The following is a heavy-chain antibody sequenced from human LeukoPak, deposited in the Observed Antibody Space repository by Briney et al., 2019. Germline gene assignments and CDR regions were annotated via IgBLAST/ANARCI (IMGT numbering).Heavy chain of an antibody. CDR3: AGHDAVPVIRRGFDF. CDR1: GGSVSGYY. J-gene: IGHJ4*02. V-gene: IGHV4-59*08. D-gene: IGHD2-21*02. CDR2: IYYTGTT. Sequence: KSSETLSLTCTVSGGSVSGYYWSWIRQPPGKGLEWIGYIYYTGTTLYSPSLKSRVTMSVDTSENQFSLKLSSVTAADTAVYYCAGHDAVPVIRRGFDFWGQGTLVTVSS.